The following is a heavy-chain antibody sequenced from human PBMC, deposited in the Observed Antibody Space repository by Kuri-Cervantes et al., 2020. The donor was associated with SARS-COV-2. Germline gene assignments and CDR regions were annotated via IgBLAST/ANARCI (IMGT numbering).Heavy chain of an antibody. J-gene: IGHJ6*02. V-gene: IGHV3-48*01. CDR3: ARERYYSGHYGMDV. Sequence: GGSLRLSCAASGFTFSDYSMNWVRQAPGKGLAWVSYIGSSSSIIYYADSMKGRFTISRDNAKNSLSLQMNSLRAEDTAVYYCARERYYSGHYGMDVWGQGTTVTVSS. CDR1: GFTFSDYS. CDR2: IGSSSSII. D-gene: IGHD3-10*01.